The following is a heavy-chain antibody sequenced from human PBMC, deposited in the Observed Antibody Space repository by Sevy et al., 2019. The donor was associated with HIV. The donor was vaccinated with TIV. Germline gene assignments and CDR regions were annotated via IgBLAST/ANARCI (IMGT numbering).Heavy chain of an antibody. J-gene: IGHJ3*02. CDR2: INPRTGDT. D-gene: IGHD2-15*01. V-gene: IGHV1-2*06. Sequence: ASVKVSCKASGYTFSDNYMHWVRQAPGQGLERVGRINPRTGDTKYAQKFQGRVTVTRDTSIGTAYMELSRLTSDDTAIYYWAKDKLLDAFDIWGQGTRVTVSS. CDR1: GYTFSDNY. CDR3: AKDKLLDAFDI.